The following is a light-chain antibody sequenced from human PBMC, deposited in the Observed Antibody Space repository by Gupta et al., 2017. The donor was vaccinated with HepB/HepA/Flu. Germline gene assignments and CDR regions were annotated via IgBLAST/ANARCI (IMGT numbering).Light chain of an antibody. CDR2: DVS. CDR3: SSYTSSSTLSYV. V-gene: IGLV2-14*01. Sequence: QSALTQPASVSGSPGPSITISCTGTSSDVGGYNYVSWYQQHPGKAPKLMIYDVSNRPSGVSNRFSCSKSGNTASLTISVLQAEDEADYYCSSYTSSSTLSYVFGTGTKVTVL. J-gene: IGLJ1*01. CDR1: SSDVGGYNY.